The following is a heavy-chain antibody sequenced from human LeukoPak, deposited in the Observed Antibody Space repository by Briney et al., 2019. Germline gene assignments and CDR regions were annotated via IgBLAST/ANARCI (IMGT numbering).Heavy chain of an antibody. CDR1: GYTFTDYY. V-gene: IGHV1-2*02. J-gene: IGHJ4*02. D-gene: IGHD3-9*01. Sequence: ASVKVSCKASGYTFTDYYIHWVRQAPGQGLEWMRWINPKIGGTNYAQRFQGRVSMTSDTSISTAYMELRRVRSDDTAVYYCARDSSRRPQNYDISTSFSTDYWGQGTLVTVSS. CDR3: ARDSSRRPQNYDISTSFSTDY. CDR2: INPKIGGT.